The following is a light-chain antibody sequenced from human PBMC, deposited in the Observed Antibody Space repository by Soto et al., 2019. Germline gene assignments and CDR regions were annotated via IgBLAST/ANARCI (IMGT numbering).Light chain of an antibody. Sequence: QSALTQPASVSWSPGQSITISCTGTSSDVGGYNYVSWYQQHPGKAPKLMIYEVTNRPSGVSHRFSGSKSGNTASLTISGLQSEDEAHYYCSSYSSSSTVVFGGGTKLTVL. CDR1: SSDVGGYNY. CDR2: EVT. CDR3: SSYSSSSTVV. V-gene: IGLV2-14*01. J-gene: IGLJ2*01.